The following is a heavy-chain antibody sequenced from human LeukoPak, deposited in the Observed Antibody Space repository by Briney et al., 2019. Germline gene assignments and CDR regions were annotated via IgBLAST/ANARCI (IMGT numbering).Heavy chain of an antibody. D-gene: IGHD6-19*01. V-gene: IGHV4-59*01. CDR3: AREARSGWSDYYYYMDV. Sequence: PSETLSLTCTVSGGSISSYYWSWIRQPPGKGLEWIGYIYYSGSTNYNPSLKSRVTISVDTSKNQISLKLSSVTAADTAVYYCAREARSGWSDYYYYMDVWGKGTTVTVSS. CDR1: GGSISSYY. J-gene: IGHJ6*03. CDR2: IYYSGST.